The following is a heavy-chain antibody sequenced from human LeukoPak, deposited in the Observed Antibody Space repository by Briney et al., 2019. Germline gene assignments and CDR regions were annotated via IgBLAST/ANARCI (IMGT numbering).Heavy chain of an antibody. V-gene: IGHV4-59*08. Sequence: SETLSLTCTVSGGSISNYYWSWIRQPPGKGLEWIGYIYYSGSTNYNPSLKSRVTISVDTSKNQFSLELSSVTAADTAVYYCARQVSPVLRYFDWSFDYWGQGTLVTVSS. CDR2: IYYSGST. J-gene: IGHJ4*02. CDR3: ARQVSPVLRYFDWSFDY. CDR1: GGSISNYY. D-gene: IGHD3-9*01.